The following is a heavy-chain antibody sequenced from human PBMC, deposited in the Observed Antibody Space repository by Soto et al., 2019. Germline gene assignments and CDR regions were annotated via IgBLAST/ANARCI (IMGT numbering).Heavy chain of an antibody. CDR1: GDSISTFY. Sequence: SEILSLTCTVSGDSISTFYWGWMRQSPGKELEWIGYVYYTGSTNYNPSLKSRFTISVDRSKNQFSLKLTSANAADTAVYYCARGRTVRNYADDSTDYFYFFDYWGQGTQVTVSS. CDR3: ARGRTVRNYADDSTDYFYFFDY. CDR2: VYYTGST. D-gene: IGHD3-22*01. V-gene: IGHV4-59*01. J-gene: IGHJ4*02.